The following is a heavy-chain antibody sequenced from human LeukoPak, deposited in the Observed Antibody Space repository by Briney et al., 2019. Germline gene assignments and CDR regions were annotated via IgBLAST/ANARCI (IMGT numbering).Heavy chain of an antibody. J-gene: IGHJ5*02. Sequence: GGSLRLSCAASGFTFSSYGMHWVRQAPGKGLEWVAFIRYDGSNKYYADSVKGRFTISRDNSKNTLYLQMNSLRAEDTAVYYCARRLRGYSYGLLWFDPWGQGTLVTVSS. V-gene: IGHV3-30*02. CDR2: IRYDGSNK. CDR3: ARRLRGYSYGLLWFDP. D-gene: IGHD5-18*01. CDR1: GFTFSSYG.